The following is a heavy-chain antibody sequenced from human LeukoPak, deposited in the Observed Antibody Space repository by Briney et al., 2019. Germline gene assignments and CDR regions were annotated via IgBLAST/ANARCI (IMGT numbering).Heavy chain of an antibody. J-gene: IGHJ4*02. D-gene: IGHD6-6*01. V-gene: IGHV3-48*03. Sequence: GGSLRLSCAASGFTLSSYEMNWVRQAPGKGLEWVSYISSSGSSIYYADSVKGRFTISGDNAKNSLYLQMNSLRAEDTAIYYCARGPSSPLTNWGQGTLVTVSS. CDR1: GFTLSSYE. CDR3: ARGPSSPLTN. CDR2: ISSSGSSI.